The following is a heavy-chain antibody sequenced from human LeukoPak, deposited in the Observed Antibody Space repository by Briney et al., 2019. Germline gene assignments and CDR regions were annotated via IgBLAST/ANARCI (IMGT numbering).Heavy chain of an antibody. CDR1: GGSFSGYY. D-gene: IGHD2-21*01. J-gene: IGHJ4*02. Sequence: SETLSLTCAVYGGSFSGYYWSWIRQPPGKGLEWIGEINHSGSTNYNPSLKSRVTISVDTSKNQFSLKLSSVTAADTAVYYCARERKMSMIIDYWGQGTLVTVSS. CDR2: INHSGST. CDR3: ARERKMSMIIDY. V-gene: IGHV4-34*01.